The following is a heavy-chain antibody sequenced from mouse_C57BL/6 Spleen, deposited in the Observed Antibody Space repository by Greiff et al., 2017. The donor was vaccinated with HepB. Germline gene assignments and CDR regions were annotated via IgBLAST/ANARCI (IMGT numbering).Heavy chain of an antibody. CDR1: GYTFTDYY. CDR2: IYPGSGNT. CDR3: ARLTTVVATRYFDV. Sequence: VQLQQSGAELVRPGASVKLSCKASGYTFTDYYINWVKQRPGQGLEWIARIYPGSGNTYYNEKFKGKATLTAEKSSSTAYMQLSSLTSEDSAVYFCARLTTVVATRYFDVWGTGTTVTVSS. D-gene: IGHD1-1*01. J-gene: IGHJ1*03. V-gene: IGHV1-76*01.